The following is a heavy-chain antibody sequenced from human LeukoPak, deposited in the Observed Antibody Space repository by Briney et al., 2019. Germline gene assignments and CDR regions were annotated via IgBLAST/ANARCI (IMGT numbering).Heavy chain of an antibody. CDR1: GGSINSYY. V-gene: IGHV4-4*07. CDR2: IYTSGST. J-gene: IGHJ5*02. CDR3: ARDRLYDILGWFDP. D-gene: IGHD3-9*01. Sequence: SETLSLTCTVSGGSINSYYWSWIRQPAGKELEWIGRIYTSGSTNYNPSLKSRVTMSVDTSKNQFSLKLSSVTAADTAVYYCARDRLYDILGWFDPWGQGTLVTVSS.